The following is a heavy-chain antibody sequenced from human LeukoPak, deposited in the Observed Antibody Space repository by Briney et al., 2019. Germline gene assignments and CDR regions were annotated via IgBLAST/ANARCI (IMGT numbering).Heavy chain of an antibody. CDR2: INPNSGFT. V-gene: IGHV1-2*02. D-gene: IGHD5-18*01. Sequence: ASVKVSCKASGYPFTGYYLHWVRQAPGQGLEWMGWINPNSGFTNYAQKFQGRVTMTRDTSISTAYMELSRLRSDDTAVYYCARDPGYSSPRGDYWGQGTLVTVSS. CDR1: GYPFTGYY. J-gene: IGHJ4*02. CDR3: ARDPGYSSPRGDY.